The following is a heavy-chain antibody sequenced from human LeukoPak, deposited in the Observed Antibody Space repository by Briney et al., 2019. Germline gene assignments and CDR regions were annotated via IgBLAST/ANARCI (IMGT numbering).Heavy chain of an antibody. V-gene: IGHV4-34*01. CDR1: GGSFSGYY. CDR3: ARGRPPGY. Sequence: SETLSLTCAVYGGSFSGYYWSWIRQPPGKGLEWIGEINHSGSTNYNPSLKSRVTISVDTSKNQFSLKPSSVTAADTAVYYCARGRPPGYWGQGTLVTVSS. J-gene: IGHJ4*02. CDR2: INHSGST.